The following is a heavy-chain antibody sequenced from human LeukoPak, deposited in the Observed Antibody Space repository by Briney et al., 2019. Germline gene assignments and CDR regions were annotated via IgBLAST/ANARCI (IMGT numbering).Heavy chain of an antibody. CDR1: GGTFSSYA. V-gene: IGHV1-69*04. D-gene: IGHD3-22*01. CDR2: IIPIFGIA. Sequence: SVKVSCKASGGTFSSYAISWVRRAPGQGLEWMGRIIPIFGIANYAQKFQGRVTITADKSTSTAYMELSSLRSEDTAVYYCARGSIGEYYDSSGSYYFDYWGQGTLVTVSS. CDR3: ARGSIGEYYDSSGSYYFDY. J-gene: IGHJ4*02.